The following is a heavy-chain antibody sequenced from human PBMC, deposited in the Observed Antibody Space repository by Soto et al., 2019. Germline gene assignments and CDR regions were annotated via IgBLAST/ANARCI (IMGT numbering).Heavy chain of an antibody. D-gene: IGHD3-10*01. J-gene: IGHJ4*02. Sequence: GVSLRLSCEAFGFTVSTNYMSWVRQTPGKGLEWVSVFYSGGSTFYADSVKGRFTISRDNSRNTLYLQLRSLRAEDTAVYYCARGFPSMTYYGEYYFDYWGQGTLVTVSS. CDR3: ARGFPSMTYYGEYYFDY. CDR1: GFTVSTNY. V-gene: IGHV3-53*01. CDR2: FYSGGST.